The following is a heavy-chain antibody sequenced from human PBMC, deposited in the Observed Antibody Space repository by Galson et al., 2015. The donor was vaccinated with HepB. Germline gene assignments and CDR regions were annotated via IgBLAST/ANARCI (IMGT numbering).Heavy chain of an antibody. J-gene: IGHJ6*02. D-gene: IGHD3-10*01. CDR1: GGTFSSYA. CDR3: ARGPITMVRGVIIGLDYYYYGMDV. V-gene: IGHV1-69*13. CDR2: IIPIFGTA. Sequence: VKVSCKASGGTFSSYAISWVRQAPGQGLEWMGGIIPIFGTANYAQKFQGRVTITADKSTSTAYMELSSLRSEDTAVYYCARGPITMVRGVIIGLDYYYYGMDVWGQGTTVTVSS.